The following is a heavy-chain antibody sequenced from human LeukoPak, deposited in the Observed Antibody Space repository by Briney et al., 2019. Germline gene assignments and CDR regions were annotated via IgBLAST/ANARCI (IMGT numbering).Heavy chain of an antibody. V-gene: IGHV3-21*04. Sequence: GGSLRLSCAASGFTFSSYSMNWVRQAPGKGLEWVSSISSSSSYIYYADSVKGRFTISRDNAKNSLYLQMNSLKASDTAMYYCARGRYFDWLSHDALDIWGQGTMVTVSS. CDR2: ISSSSSYI. CDR1: GFTFSSYS. D-gene: IGHD3-9*01. J-gene: IGHJ3*02. CDR3: ARGRYFDWLSHDALDI.